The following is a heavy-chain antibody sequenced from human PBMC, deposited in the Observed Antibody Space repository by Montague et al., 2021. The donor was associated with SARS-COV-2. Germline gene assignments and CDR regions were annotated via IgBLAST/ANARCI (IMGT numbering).Heavy chain of an antibody. J-gene: IGHJ5*01. D-gene: IGHD2-21*01. V-gene: IGHV4-59*01. CDR3: ARQDAWAYCGDECYRGWFDS. CDR1: FGSISTYY. CDR2: IFYNGST. Sequence: SETLSLTCTVSFGSISTYYWSSIRQPPGKGLEWIGFIFYNGSTKYNPSLKRRVSISLDTSKNQFSLKLSSVTAADTAVYYCARQDAWAYCGDECYRGWFDSWGQGTLVTVSS.